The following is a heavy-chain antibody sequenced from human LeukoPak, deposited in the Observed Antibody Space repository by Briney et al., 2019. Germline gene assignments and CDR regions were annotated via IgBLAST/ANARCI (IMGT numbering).Heavy chain of an antibody. Sequence: PGRSLRLSCAASGFTFSSYAMHWVRQAPGKGLEWVAVISYDGSNKYYADSVKGRFTISRENSKNTLYLQMNSLRAEDTAVYYCARDKLLMVYAIPYYYYGMDVWGQGTTVTVSS. J-gene: IGHJ6*02. D-gene: IGHD2-8*01. CDR3: ARDKLLMVYAIPYYYYGMDV. CDR2: ISYDGSNK. CDR1: GFTFSSYA. V-gene: IGHV3-30-3*01.